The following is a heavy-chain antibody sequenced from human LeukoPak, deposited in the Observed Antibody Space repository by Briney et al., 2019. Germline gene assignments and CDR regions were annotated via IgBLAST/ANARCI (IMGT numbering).Heavy chain of an antibody. Sequence: PSETLSLTCTVSGGSISGGGSYWSWIRQHPGKGLEWIGYIYYSGSPYYNPSLKSRVTISVDTSKSQFSLKLRSVTAADTAVYYCASLTSGSYPQNWGQGTLVTVSS. CDR1: GGSISGGGSY. D-gene: IGHD1-26*01. CDR2: IYYSGSP. CDR3: ASLTSGSYPQN. J-gene: IGHJ4*02. V-gene: IGHV4-31*03.